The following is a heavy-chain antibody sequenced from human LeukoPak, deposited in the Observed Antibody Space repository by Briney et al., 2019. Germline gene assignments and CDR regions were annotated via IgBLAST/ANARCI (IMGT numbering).Heavy chain of an antibody. Sequence: GGSLRLSCAASGFTFSSYGMHWVRQAPGKGLEWVAVIWFDGSNKYYADSVKGRFTISRDDSKNTLYLQMNSLRAEDTAVYYCARAHTLADLDYWGQGTLVTVSS. CDR1: GFTFSSYG. D-gene: IGHD6-19*01. CDR3: ARAHTLADLDY. J-gene: IGHJ4*02. V-gene: IGHV3-33*01. CDR2: IWFDGSNK.